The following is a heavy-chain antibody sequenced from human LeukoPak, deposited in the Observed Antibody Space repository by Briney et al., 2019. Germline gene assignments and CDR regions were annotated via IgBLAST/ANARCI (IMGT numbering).Heavy chain of an antibody. Sequence: GGSLRLSCAASGFTFSQYSMNWDRQAPGKGLEWVSHIRSSSETFYADSVKGRFTISRDNARNSLYLQMNNLRGEDTAIYYCARDAGNSGYGCDLWGQGTLVTVSS. CDR3: ARDAGNSGYGCDL. CDR2: IRSSSET. CDR1: GFTFSQYS. D-gene: IGHD5-12*01. V-gene: IGHV3-48*01. J-gene: IGHJ5*02.